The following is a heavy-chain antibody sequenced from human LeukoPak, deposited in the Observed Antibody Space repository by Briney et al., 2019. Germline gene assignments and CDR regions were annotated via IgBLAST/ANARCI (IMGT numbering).Heavy chain of an antibody. V-gene: IGHV4-4*07. D-gene: IGHD6-19*01. CDR3: ARDFGSSIEYYFED. CDR2: TRRSGTT. Sequence: SETLSLTCSVPGCSISTYYWTWIRQPAGKGLGWIGRTRRSGTTNYNPSLKRRVTMSADASKNQLSLMLSSVTPADTAVYYCARDFGSSIEYYFEDWGQGILVTVSS. CDR1: GCSISTYY. J-gene: IGHJ4*02.